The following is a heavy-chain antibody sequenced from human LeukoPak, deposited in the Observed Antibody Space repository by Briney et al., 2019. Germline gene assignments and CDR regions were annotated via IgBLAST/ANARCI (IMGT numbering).Heavy chain of an antibody. D-gene: IGHD5-18*01. CDR3: AKRGYSYGYSFDY. V-gene: IGHV3-30*02. Sequence: PGGSLRLSCAASGFTFSSYGMHWVRQAPGKGLEWVAFIRYDGSNKYYADSVKGRFTISRDNSQNPLYLQMNSLRAEDTAVYYCAKRGYSYGYSFDYWGQGTLVTVSS. J-gene: IGHJ4*02. CDR1: GFTFSSYG. CDR2: IRYDGSNK.